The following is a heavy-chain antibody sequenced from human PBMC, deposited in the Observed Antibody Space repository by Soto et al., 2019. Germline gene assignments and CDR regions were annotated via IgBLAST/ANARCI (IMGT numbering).Heavy chain of an antibody. J-gene: IGHJ3*02. CDR3: ARDLSLLRYFDWSTSAFDI. Sequence: ASVKVSCKASGYTFTSYYMHWVRQAPGQGLEWMGIINPSGGSTSYAQKFQGRVTMTRDTSTSTVYMELSSLRSEDTAVYYCARDLSLLRYFDWSTSAFDIWGQGTTVTVSS. D-gene: IGHD3-9*01. CDR2: INPSGGST. V-gene: IGHV1-46*01. CDR1: GYTFTSYY.